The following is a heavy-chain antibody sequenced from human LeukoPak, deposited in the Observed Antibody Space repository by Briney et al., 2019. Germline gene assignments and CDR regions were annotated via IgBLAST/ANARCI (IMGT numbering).Heavy chain of an antibody. J-gene: IGHJ6*02. V-gene: IGHV1-18*01. CDR3: ARDELYYDILTGYYHYYYGMDV. D-gene: IGHD3-9*01. Sequence: ASVKVSCKASGYTFNTYGISWVRQAPGQGLEWMGWISAYNGNTNYAQKLQGRVTMTTDTSTSTAYMELRSLRSDDTAVYYCARDELYYDILTGYYHYYYGMDVWGQGTTVTVSS. CDR2: ISAYNGNT. CDR1: GYTFNTYG.